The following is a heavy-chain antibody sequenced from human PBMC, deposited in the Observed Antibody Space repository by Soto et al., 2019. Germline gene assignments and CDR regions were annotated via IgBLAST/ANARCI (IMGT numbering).Heavy chain of an antibody. V-gene: IGHV1-69*19. J-gene: IGHJ4*02. Sequence: QVQLVQSGAEMKKPGSSVKVSCQSSGGTFNTYAMNWVRQAPGQGPEWMGDISPMFGAANYAPKFQGRVTTAADESTCTSYMQLSSLTSVDTALYFCAREVQVHTPAFVYWGQGTLVTVS. D-gene: IGHD3-10*01. CDR3: AREVQVHTPAFVY. CDR1: GGTFNTYA. CDR2: ISPMFGAA.